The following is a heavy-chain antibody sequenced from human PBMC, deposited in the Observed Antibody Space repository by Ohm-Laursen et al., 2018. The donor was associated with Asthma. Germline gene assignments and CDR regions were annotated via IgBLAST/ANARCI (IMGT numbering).Heavy chain of an antibody. V-gene: IGHV6-1*01. D-gene: IGHD3-22*01. CDR1: GDSVSSNSAA. Sequence: QTLSLTCATSGDSVSSNSAAWNWIRQSPSRGLEWLGRTYYRSKWYNDYAISVKSRITINPDTSQNQFSLQLISVTSEDTAVYYCARVLDDSSGYGFDFWGQGTLVPVTS. J-gene: IGHJ4*02. CDR2: TYYRSKWYN. CDR3: ARVLDDSSGYGFDF.